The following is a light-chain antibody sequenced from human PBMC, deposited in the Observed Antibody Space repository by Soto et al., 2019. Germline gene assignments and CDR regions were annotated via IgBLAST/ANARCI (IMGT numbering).Light chain of an antibody. CDR1: QSVSSSY. CDR3: QQYDMSPWT. V-gene: IGKV3-20*01. J-gene: IGKJ1*01. CDR2: GSS. Sequence: DIVLTQSPGTLSLSPGERATLSCRASQSVSSSYLAWYQQKPGQAPRLLIYGSSSRATGIPDRFSGSGSGTDFTLTISRLETEDFAVYFCQQYDMSPWTFGQGTKVEIK.